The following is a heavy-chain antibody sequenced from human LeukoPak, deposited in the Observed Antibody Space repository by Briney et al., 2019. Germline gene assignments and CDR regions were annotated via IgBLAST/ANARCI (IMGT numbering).Heavy chain of an antibody. J-gene: IGHJ4*02. CDR1: GFTFSSYS. V-gene: IGHV3-48*01. Sequence: GGSLRLSCAASGFTFSSYSMNWVRQAPGKGLEWVSYISSSSSTIYYADSVKGRFTISRDNAKNSLYLQMNSLRAGDTAVYYCARGIQLWLMGYWGQGTLVTVSS. D-gene: IGHD5-18*01. CDR3: ARGIQLWLMGY. CDR2: ISSSSSTI.